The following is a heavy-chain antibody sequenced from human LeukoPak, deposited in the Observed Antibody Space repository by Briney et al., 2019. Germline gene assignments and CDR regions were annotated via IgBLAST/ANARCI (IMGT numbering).Heavy chain of an antibody. CDR3: VRGPPLRYFDWLSHYYYYGMDV. CDR2: ISAYNGNT. CDR1: GYTFTSYG. Sequence: ASVKVSCKASGYTFTSYGISWVRQAPGQGLEWRGWISAYNGNTNYAQKLQGRVTMTTDTSTSTAYMELRSLRSDDTAVYYCVRGPPLRYFDWLSHYYYYGMDVWGQGTTVTVSS. J-gene: IGHJ6*02. V-gene: IGHV1-18*01. D-gene: IGHD3-9*01.